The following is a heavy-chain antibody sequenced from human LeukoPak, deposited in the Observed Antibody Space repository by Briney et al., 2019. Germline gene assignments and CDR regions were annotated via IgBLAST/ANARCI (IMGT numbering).Heavy chain of an antibody. CDR2: ISYDGSNK. J-gene: IGHJ5*02. CDR3: LVVAASLSWFDP. V-gene: IGHV3-30*03. Sequence: PGGSLRLSCAASGFTFSSYGMHWVRQAPGKGLEWVAVISYDGSNKYYADSVKGRFTISRDNSKNTLYLQMNSLRAEDTAVYYCLVVAASLSWFDPWGQGALVTVSS. D-gene: IGHD2-15*01. CDR1: GFTFSSYG.